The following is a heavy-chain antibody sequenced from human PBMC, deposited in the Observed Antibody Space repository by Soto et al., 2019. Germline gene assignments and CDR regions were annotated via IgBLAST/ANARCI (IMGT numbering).Heavy chain of an antibody. CDR1: GGPFSSYA. D-gene: IGHD2-2*01. CDR2: IIPIFGTA. CDR3: ARDSSIVVVPAAPSGMDV. Sequence: SVKVSCKASGGPFSSYAFSWVRKAPGQGLEWMGGIIPIFGTANYAQKFQGRVTITADESTSTAYVELSSLRSEDTAVYYCARDSSIVVVPAAPSGMDVWGQGTTVTVSS. V-gene: IGHV1-69*13. J-gene: IGHJ6*02.